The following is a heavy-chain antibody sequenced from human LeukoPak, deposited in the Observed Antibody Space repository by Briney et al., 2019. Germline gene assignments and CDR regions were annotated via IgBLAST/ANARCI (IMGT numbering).Heavy chain of an antibody. Sequence: PSETLSLTCAVYGGSFSGYYWSWIRQPPGKGLEWIGEINHSGSTNYNPSLKSRVTISVDTSKNQFSLKLSSVTAVDTAVYYCARLTKNDSGSFRFGKKKRGYMDVWGKGTTVTISS. J-gene: IGHJ6*03. CDR1: GGSFSGYY. D-gene: IGHD3-10*01. V-gene: IGHV4-34*01. CDR2: INHSGST. CDR3: ARLTKNDSGSFRFGKKKRGYMDV.